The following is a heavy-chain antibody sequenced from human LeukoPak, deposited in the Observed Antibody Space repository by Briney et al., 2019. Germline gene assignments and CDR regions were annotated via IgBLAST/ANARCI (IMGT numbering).Heavy chain of an antibody. CDR1: GGSISSYY. CDR3: ARALGYYDSSGHYYMDV. Sequence: PSETLSLTCTVSGGSISSYYWSWIRQPPGKGLEWIGYIYYSGSTNYNPSLKSRVTISVDTSKNQFSLKLSSVTAADTAVYYYARALGYYDSSGHYYMDVWGKGTTVTVSS. D-gene: IGHD3-22*01. CDR2: IYYSGST. J-gene: IGHJ6*03. V-gene: IGHV4-59*01.